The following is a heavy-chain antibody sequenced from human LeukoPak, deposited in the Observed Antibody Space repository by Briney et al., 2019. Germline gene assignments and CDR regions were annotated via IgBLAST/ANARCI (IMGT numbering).Heavy chain of an antibody. J-gene: IGHJ4*02. CDR3: AREGYDSTYYFDY. Sequence: PSETLSLTCTVSGGSISLWQWNWIRQPAGKGLEWIGRFGGAPKYNPSLKSRVTMSLDTSKNQFFLRLSSVTAADTAVYYCAREGYDSTYYFDYWGQGTLVTVSS. D-gene: IGHD5-12*01. V-gene: IGHV4-4*07. CDR2: FGGAP. CDR1: GGSISLWQ.